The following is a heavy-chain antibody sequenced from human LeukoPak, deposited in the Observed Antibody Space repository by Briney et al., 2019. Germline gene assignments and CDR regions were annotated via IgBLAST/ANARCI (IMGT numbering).Heavy chain of an antibody. D-gene: IGHD5-18*01. CDR2: ISGSGGRT. CDR3: AKGYSYGRHTYYYYMDV. J-gene: IGHJ6*03. CDR1: GFTFSSYA. V-gene: IGHV3-23*01. Sequence: GGSLRLSCAASGFTFSSYAMSWVRQAPGKGLEWGSAISGSGGRTYYADSVKGRFTISRDNSKNTLYLQMNSLRAEDTAVYYCAKGYSYGRHTYYYYMDVWGKGTTVIVSS.